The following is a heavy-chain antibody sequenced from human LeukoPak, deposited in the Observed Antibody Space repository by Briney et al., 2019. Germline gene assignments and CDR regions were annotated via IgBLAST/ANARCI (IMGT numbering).Heavy chain of an antibody. J-gene: IGHJ4*02. V-gene: IGHV1-2*02. Sequence: GSVKVSSKASGYTFTGYYMHWVRRAPGQGVEWMGWINPNSGGTNYAQKFQGRVTMTRDTSISTAYMELSRLRSDDTAVYYCARIALSYSNQPLVYWGQGTLVTVSS. CDR1: GYTFTGYY. D-gene: IGHD4-11*01. CDR2: INPNSGGT. CDR3: ARIALSYSNQPLVY.